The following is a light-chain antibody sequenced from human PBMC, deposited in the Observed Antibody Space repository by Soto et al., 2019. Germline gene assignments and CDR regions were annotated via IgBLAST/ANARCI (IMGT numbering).Light chain of an antibody. CDR2: DTS. CDR1: QSVSSD. Sequence: EIVMTQSPATLSVSPGERATLSCRASQSVSSDLVWYQQKAGQAPRLLIYDTSTRATGIPARFSGSGSGTEFTLTISSLQSEDSAVYHRQQYNKWPLTFGGGTKVDIK. J-gene: IGKJ4*01. V-gene: IGKV3-15*01. CDR3: QQYNKWPLT.